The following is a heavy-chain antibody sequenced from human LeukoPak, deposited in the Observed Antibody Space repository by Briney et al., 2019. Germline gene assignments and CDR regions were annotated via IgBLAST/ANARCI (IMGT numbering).Heavy chain of an antibody. CDR3: AGLAVAGTVFDY. CDR2: INHSGST. V-gene: IGHV4-34*01. Sequence: SETLSLTCAVYGGSLSGYYWGWIRQPPGKGLEWIGEINHSGSTNYNPSLKSRVTISVDTSKNQFSLKLSSVTAADTAVYYCAGLAVAGTVFDYWGQGTLVTVSS. J-gene: IGHJ4*02. D-gene: IGHD6-19*01. CDR1: GGSLSGYY.